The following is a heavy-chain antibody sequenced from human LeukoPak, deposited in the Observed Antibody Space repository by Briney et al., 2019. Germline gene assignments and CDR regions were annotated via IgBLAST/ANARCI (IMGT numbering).Heavy chain of an antibody. CDR1: GFTFSSYE. CDR3: ARDRDHSSSWYEDYYYYGMDV. CDR2: ISSSGSTI. Sequence: GRSLRLSCAASGFTFSSYEMNWVRQAPGKGLEWVSYISSSGSTIYYADSVKGRFTISRDNAKNSLYLQMNSLRAEDTAVYYCARDRDHSSSWYEDYYYYGMDVWGQGTTVTVSS. J-gene: IGHJ6*02. V-gene: IGHV3-48*03. D-gene: IGHD6-13*01.